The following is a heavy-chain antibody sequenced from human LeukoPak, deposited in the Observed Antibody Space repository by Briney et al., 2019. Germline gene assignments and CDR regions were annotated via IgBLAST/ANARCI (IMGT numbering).Heavy chain of an antibody. J-gene: IGHJ4*02. CDR1: GDSISGYH. CDR3: ARYGYYAYDY. D-gene: IGHD3-3*01. Sequence: SETLSLTCGVYGDSISGYHWTYIRQPPGKGLEWIGEINRSGSTNYNPSLKSRVTISLDTSKNQFSLRLSSVTAADTAVYYCARYGYYAYDYWGQGNLVTVSS. V-gene: IGHV4-34*01. CDR2: INRSGST.